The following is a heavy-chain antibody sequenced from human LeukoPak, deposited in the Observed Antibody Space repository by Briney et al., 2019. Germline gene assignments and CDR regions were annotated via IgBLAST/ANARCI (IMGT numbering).Heavy chain of an antibody. J-gene: IGHJ4*02. CDR1: GYTFIDYY. CDR2: INPNSGGT. D-gene: IGHD2-15*01. Sequence: ASVKVSCKTSGYTFIDYYIHWVRQAPGQGLEWVGWINPNSGGTNYAQKFQGRVTMTRDTSISTAYMELSSLRSEDTAVYYCARNHPRVAAPDYWGQGTLVTVSS. V-gene: IGHV1-2*02. CDR3: ARNHPRVAAPDY.